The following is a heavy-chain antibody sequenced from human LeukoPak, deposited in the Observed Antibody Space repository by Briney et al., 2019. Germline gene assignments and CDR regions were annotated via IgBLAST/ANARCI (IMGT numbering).Heavy chain of an antibody. CDR1: GFTFSHYS. Sequence: VSLRLSCAACGFTFSHYSIVWEPPAPGKGLERVASITSSSTHIYYADSVKGRFTISRDNAKNEVYLQMNSLRAEDTAIYYCARVMMGATVTTFHYYCMDVWGVGTTVTVSS. CDR2: ITSSSTHI. CDR3: ARVMMGATVTTFHYYCMDV. D-gene: IGHD4-11*01. V-gene: IGHV3-21*01. J-gene: IGHJ6*03.